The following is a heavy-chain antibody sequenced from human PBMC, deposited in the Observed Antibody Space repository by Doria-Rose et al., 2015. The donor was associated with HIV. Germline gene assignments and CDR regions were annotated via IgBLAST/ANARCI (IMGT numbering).Heavy chain of an antibody. J-gene: IGHJ4*02. V-gene: IGHV2-26*01. Sequence: VTLKESGPVLVKPTETLTLTCTVSGVSLSSPGMGVSWIRQPPGKALEWLANIFSDDERSYKTCLKSRLTISRGTSKSQVVLTMTDMDPVDTATYYCARIKSSRWYHKYYFDFWGQGTLVIVSA. CDR2: IFSDDER. CDR3: ARIKSSRWYHKYYFDF. CDR1: GVSLSSPGMG. D-gene: IGHD6-13*01.